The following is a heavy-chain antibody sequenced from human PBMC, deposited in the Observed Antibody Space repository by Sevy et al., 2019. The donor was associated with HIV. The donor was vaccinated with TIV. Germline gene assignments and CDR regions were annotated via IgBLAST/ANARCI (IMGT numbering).Heavy chain of an antibody. Sequence: GRSLRLSCAASGFTFSSYEMNWVRQAPGKGLEWVSYISSSGSTIYYADSVKGRFTISRDNAKNSLYLQMNSLRAEDTAVYYCAREPKLGYCSSTSCPENGFDIWGQGTMVTVSS. CDR2: ISSSGSTI. CDR3: AREPKLGYCSSTSCPENGFDI. V-gene: IGHV3-48*03. J-gene: IGHJ3*02. CDR1: GFTFSSYE. D-gene: IGHD2-2*01.